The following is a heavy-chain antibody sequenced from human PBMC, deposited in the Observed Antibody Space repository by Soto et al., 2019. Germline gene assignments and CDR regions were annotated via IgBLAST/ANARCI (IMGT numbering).Heavy chain of an antibody. CDR3: ARDQSFDRNLYYGIDV. D-gene: IGHD1-1*01. CDR1: GYSFTHYG. J-gene: IGHJ6*02. V-gene: IGHV1-18*01. Sequence: ASVKVSCKTSGYSFTHYGIGWVRQAPGQGLEWMGWISPYNGNTYYAQNFQGRVTMTTDTSTTTAYMELRSLRSDDTAVYYCARDQSFDRNLYYGIDVWGQGTTVTVSS. CDR2: ISPYNGNT.